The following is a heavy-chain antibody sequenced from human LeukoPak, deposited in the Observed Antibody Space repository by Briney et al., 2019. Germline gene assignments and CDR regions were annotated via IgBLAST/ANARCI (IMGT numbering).Heavy chain of an antibody. J-gene: IGHJ6*02. V-gene: IGHV4-34*01. Sequence: PSETLSLTCAVYGGSFSGYYWSWIRQPPGKGLEWIGEINHSGSTNYNPSLKSRVTISVDTSKNQFSLKLSSVTAADTAVYYCARGVPEMATIGDFYYYYGMDVWGQGTTVTVSS. D-gene: IGHD5-24*01. CDR2: INHSGST. CDR3: ARGVPEMATIGDFYYYYGMDV. CDR1: GGSFSGYY.